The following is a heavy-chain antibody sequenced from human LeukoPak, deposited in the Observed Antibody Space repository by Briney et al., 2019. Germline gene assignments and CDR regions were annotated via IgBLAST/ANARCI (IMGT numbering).Heavy chain of an antibody. CDR2: IYHSGST. CDR3: ASFYCSSTSCPD. V-gene: IGHV4-4*02. D-gene: IGHD2-2*01. CDR1: GGSISSSNW. J-gene: IGHJ4*02. Sequence: PSETLSLTCAVSGGSISSSNWWSWVRQPPGKGLEWIGEIYHSGSTNYNPSLKSRVTISVDTSKNQFSLKLSSVTAADTAVYYCASFYCSSTSCPDWGQGTLVTVSS.